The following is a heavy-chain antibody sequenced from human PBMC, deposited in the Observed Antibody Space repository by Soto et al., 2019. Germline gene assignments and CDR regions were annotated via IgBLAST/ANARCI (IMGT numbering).Heavy chain of an antibody. Sequence: SVKVSCKASGGTFSSYTISWVRQAPGQGLEWMGGIIPIFDTANYAQKFQGRVTITTDESTSTAYMELSRLRSEDTAVYYCAREYYDSSGYYGGYYYYYGMDVWGQGTTVTVSS. CDR2: IIPIFDTA. J-gene: IGHJ6*02. V-gene: IGHV1-69*05. D-gene: IGHD3-22*01. CDR1: GGTFSSYT. CDR3: AREYYDSSGYYGGYYYYYGMDV.